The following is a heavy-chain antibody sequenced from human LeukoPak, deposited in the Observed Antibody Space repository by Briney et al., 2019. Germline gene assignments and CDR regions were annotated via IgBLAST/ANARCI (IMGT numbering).Heavy chain of an antibody. CDR3: ARDHPGDAFDI. CDR1: GGSINNYY. CDR2: IYSNGAT. J-gene: IGHJ3*02. Sequence: PSETLSLTCTVSGGSINNYYWSWIRQPAGKGLEWIGRIYSNGATRYNPSLKSRVTMSVDTSKNQFSLKLSSVTAADTAVYYCARDHPGDAFDIWGRGTMVTVSS. V-gene: IGHV4-4*07.